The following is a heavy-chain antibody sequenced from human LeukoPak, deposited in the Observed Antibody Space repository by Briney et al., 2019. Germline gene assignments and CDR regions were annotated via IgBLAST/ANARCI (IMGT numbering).Heavy chain of an antibody. CDR1: GFTFDDYA. CDR3: AKDFFTTETNYYYYYMDV. Sequence: PGGSLRPSCAASGFTFDDYAMHWVRQAPGKGLEWVSLISGDGGSTYYADSVKGRFTISRDNSKNSLYLQMNSLRTEDTALYYCAKDFFTTETNYYYYYMDVWGKGTTVTVSS. V-gene: IGHV3-43*02. CDR2: ISGDGGST. D-gene: IGHD1-1*01. J-gene: IGHJ6*03.